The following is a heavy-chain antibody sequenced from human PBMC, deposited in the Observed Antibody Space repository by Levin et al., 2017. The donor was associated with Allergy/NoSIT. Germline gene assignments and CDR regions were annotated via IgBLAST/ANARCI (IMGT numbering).Heavy chain of an antibody. V-gene: IGHV3-13*01. CDR2: IDNAGDT. D-gene: IGHD6-13*01. J-gene: IGHJ4*02. CDR1: GFSFSNYD. Sequence: LSLTCAASGFSFSNYDMHWVRQATGKGLEWVSGIDNAGDTYYPGSVKGRFTISRENAKKSLYLQLNSLRAGDTAVYYCARSGRPGSSWYKGFDYWGQGTLVTVSS. CDR3: ARSGRPGSSWYKGFDY.